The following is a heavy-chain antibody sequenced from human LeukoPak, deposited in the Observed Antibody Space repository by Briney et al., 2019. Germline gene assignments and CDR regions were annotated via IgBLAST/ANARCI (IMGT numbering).Heavy chain of an antibody. V-gene: IGHV1-2*02. CDR1: GYTFTGYY. Sequence: ASVKVSCKASGYTFTGYYMHWVRQAPGQGLEWMGWINPNSGGTNYAQKFQGRVTMTRDTSISTAYMELSRLRSDDTAVYYCARESPLSSVVADAFDIWGRGTLVTVSS. J-gene: IGHJ2*01. CDR3: ARESPLSSVVADAFDI. CDR2: INPNSGGT. D-gene: IGHD2-15*01.